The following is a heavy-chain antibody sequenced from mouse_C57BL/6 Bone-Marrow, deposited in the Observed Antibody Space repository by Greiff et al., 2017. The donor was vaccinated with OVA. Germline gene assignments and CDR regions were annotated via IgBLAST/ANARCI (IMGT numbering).Heavy chain of an antibody. J-gene: IGHJ3*01. CDR3: ARHGSTSWFAY. V-gene: IGHV1-22*01. CDR2: INPNNGGT. CDR1: GYTFTDYN. D-gene: IGHD1-1*01. Sequence: EVQLVESGPELVKPGASVKMSCKASGYTFTDYNMHWVKQSHGKSLEWIGYINPNNGGTSYNQKFKGKATLTVNKSSSTAYMELRSLTSEDSAVYYCARHGSTSWFAYWGQGTLVTVSA.